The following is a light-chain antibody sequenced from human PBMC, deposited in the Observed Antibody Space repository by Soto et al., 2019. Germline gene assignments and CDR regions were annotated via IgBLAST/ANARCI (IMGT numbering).Light chain of an antibody. CDR1: QSISSW. CDR2: KAS. J-gene: IGKJ1*01. CDR3: QQYNSYPWT. Sequence: DIKMTQSPSTLSASVGDRVTITCWASQSISSWLAWYQQKPGKAPKLLIYKASSLESGVPSRFSGSGSGTEFTLTISSLQPDDFATYYCQQYNSYPWTFGQGTKVDIK. V-gene: IGKV1-5*03.